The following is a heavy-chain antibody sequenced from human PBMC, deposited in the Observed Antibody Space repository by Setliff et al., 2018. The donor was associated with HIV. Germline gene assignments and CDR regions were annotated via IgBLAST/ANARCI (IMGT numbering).Heavy chain of an antibody. Sequence: PSETLSLTCIVSGDSVTGYYWNWFRQPAGKGLESLGRIYTSGNMIYNPSLKSRVTMSADTSRNQFSVRLTSVTAADTAVYFCARDVARFDYDTGGYYVSHFDYWGQGIQVTVSS. CDR3: ARDVARFDYDTGGYYVSHFDY. V-gene: IGHV4-4*07. J-gene: IGHJ4*02. D-gene: IGHD3-22*01. CDR1: GDSVTGYY. CDR2: IYTSGNM.